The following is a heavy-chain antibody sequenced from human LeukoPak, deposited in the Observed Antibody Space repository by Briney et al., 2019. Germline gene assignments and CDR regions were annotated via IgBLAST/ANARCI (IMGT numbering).Heavy chain of an antibody. CDR1: GGSISSYY. J-gene: IGHJ6*02. V-gene: IGHV4-59*08. CDR2: IYYSGST. Sequence: SETLSLTCTVSGGSISSYYWSWIRQPPGEGLEWIGYIYYSGSTNYNPPLKSRVTISVDTSKNQFSPKLSSVTAADTAVYYCARLPAGYDSSGMRHYFGMDVCGQGTTVTVSS. CDR3: ARLPAGYDSSGMRHYFGMDV. D-gene: IGHD3-22*01.